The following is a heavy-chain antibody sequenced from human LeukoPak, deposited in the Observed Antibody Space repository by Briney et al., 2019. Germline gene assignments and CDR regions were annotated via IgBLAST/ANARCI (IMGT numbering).Heavy chain of an antibody. CDR2: IRYDGSNK. CDR3: AKDLFMPSGSLPIDY. D-gene: IGHD1-26*01. J-gene: IGHJ4*02. CDR1: GFTFSSYG. V-gene: IGHV3-30*02. Sequence: GGSLRLSCAASGFTFSSYGMHWVRQAPGKGLEWVAFIRYDGSNKYYADSVKGRFTISRDNSKNTLYLQMNSLRAEDTAVYYCAKDLFMPSGSLPIDYWGQGTLVTVSS.